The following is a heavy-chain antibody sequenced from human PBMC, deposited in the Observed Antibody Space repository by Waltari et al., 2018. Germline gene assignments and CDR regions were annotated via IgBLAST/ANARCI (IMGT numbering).Heavy chain of an antibody. J-gene: IGHJ6*02. CDR2: ISGSGGST. CDR3: AKDSSRYFDWFRDYHAMDV. D-gene: IGHD3-9*01. Sequence: EVQLVESGGGLVQPGGSLRLSCAASGFTFSSYAMSWVRQAPGKGLEWVSAISGSGGSTYYADSVKGRFTISRDNSKNTLYLQMNSLRAEDTAVYYCAKDSSRYFDWFRDYHAMDVWGQGTTVTVSS. CDR1: GFTFSSYA. V-gene: IGHV3-23*04.